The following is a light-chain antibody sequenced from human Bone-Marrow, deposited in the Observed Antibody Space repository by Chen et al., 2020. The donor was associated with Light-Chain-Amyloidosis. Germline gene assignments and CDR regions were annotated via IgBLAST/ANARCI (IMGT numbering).Light chain of an antibody. CDR1: SSDVGGYDY. CDR2: DVS. J-gene: IGLJ2*01. CDR3: SSHTSSSTLVV. V-gene: IGLV2-14*01. Sequence: QSALTQPASVSGSPGQSLTISCTGTSSDVGGYDYVSWYQQHPGKAPKLMVYDVSNRPSGVSNRFSASKSGNTASLTISGLQPEDEADYYCSSHTSSSTLVVFGGGTKLTVL.